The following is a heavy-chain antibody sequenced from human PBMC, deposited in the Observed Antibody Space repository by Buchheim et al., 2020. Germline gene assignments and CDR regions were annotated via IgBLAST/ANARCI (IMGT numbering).Heavy chain of an antibody. CDR1: GGSVSSGSYY. CDR2: IYYSGRT. Sequence: QVQLQESGPGLVKPSETLSLTCSVSGGSVSSGSYYWSWIRQPPGKGLEWIGYIYYSGRTNYNPSLKSRVTMSVDTSKNQFSLKVTSLTAADTAVYYCARGLRGAASGGGWFDPWGQGTL. CDR3: ARGLRGAASGGGWFDP. D-gene: IGHD6-13*01. V-gene: IGHV4-61*01. J-gene: IGHJ5*01.